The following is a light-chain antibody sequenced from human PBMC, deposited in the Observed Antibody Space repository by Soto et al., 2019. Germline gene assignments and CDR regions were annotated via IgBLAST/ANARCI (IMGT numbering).Light chain of an antibody. J-gene: IGKJ1*01. V-gene: IGKV3-11*01. CDR3: QQHSHWPPWT. CDR2: AAS. CDR1: QHVRAF. Sequence: EVVLTQSPATLSLSPGERATLSCRASQHVRAFLDWYQQKPGQAPRLLIYAASNRATGIPDRFSGSGSGTDFTLTISSLEPVDFAVYYCQQHSHWPPWTFGQGTRVEIQ.